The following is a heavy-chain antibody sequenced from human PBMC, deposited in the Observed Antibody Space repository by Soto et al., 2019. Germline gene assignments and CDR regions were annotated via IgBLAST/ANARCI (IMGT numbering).Heavy chain of an antibody. CDR1: GYTLTELS. CDR3: ETEGEYCANGVCFGYSRRTLDY. J-gene: IGHJ4*02. Sequence: QVHLVQSGAEVKKPGASVKVSCEVSGYTLTELSMHWVRQAPGKGLEWMGTFEPEDGETIYAQKFQGRVTMNEDTSTDTAYMELSRLRSEDTAVYYCETEGEYCANGVCFGYSRRTLDYWGQGTLVTVSS. CDR2: FEPEDGET. D-gene: IGHD2-8*01. V-gene: IGHV1-24*01.